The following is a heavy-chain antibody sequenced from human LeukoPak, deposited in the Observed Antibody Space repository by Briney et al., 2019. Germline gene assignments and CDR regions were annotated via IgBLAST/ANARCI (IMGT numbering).Heavy chain of an antibody. J-gene: IGHJ4*02. D-gene: IGHD1-26*01. CDR3: ASALRIYYYFDY. Sequence: PGGSLRLSCAASGFTFSSYAMSWVRQAPGKGLEWASAISDGGNTYYADSVKGRFTISRDNSKNTLYLQMNSLRAEDTAVYYCASALRIYYYFDYWGQGTMVTVSS. CDR1: GFTFSSYA. V-gene: IGHV3-23*01. CDR2: ISDGGNT.